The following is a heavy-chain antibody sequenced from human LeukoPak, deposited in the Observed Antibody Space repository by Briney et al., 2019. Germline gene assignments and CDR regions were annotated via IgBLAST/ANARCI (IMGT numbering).Heavy chain of an antibody. D-gene: IGHD3-3*01. Sequence: GGSLRLSCAASGFTFSSYSMNWVRQAPGKGLEWVSYISSSSSTIYYADSVKGRFTISRDNAKNSLYLQMNSLRAEDTAIYYCAKDLDDNWSGHEIGDYWGQGALVTVSS. CDR3: AKDLDDNWSGHEIGDY. CDR1: GFTFSSYS. J-gene: IGHJ4*02. V-gene: IGHV3-48*01. CDR2: ISSSSSTI.